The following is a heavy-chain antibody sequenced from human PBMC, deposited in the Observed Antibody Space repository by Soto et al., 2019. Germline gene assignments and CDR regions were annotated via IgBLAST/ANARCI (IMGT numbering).Heavy chain of an antibody. J-gene: IGHJ4*02. V-gene: IGHV3-30-3*01. CDR3: AREGPDYYDSSGYYSYFDY. Sequence: GGSLRLSCAASGFTFSSYAMHWVRQAPGKGLEWVAVISYDGSNKYYADSVKGRFTISRYNSKNTLYLQMNSLRAEDTAVYFCAREGPDYYDSSGYYSYFDYWGQGTLVTVSS. CDR2: ISYDGSNK. D-gene: IGHD3-22*01. CDR1: GFTFSSYA.